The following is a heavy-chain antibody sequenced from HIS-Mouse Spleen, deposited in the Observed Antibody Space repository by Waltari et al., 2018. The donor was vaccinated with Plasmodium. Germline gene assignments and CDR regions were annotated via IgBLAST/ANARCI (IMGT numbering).Heavy chain of an antibody. CDR1: GGSFSGYY. CDR2: INHSGST. D-gene: IGHD3-10*01. CDR3: ARGRVLGTSSGYFDL. J-gene: IGHJ2*01. V-gene: IGHV4-34*01. Sequence: QVQLQQWGAGLLKPSETLSLTCAVYGGSFSGYYWSWIRQPPGKGLEWIGEINHSGSTNQTPSLKRRVTISVDTSKNQFSLKLSSVTAADTAVYYCARGRVLGTSSGYFDLWGRGTLVTVSS.